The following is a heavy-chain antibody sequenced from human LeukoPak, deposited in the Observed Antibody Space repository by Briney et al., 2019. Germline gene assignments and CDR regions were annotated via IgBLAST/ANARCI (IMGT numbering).Heavy chain of an antibody. D-gene: IGHD4-17*01. CDR2: VNANSGNT. CDR1: GYTFTNYD. J-gene: IGHJ1*01. V-gene: IGHV1-8*01. Sequence: ASVKVSCKASGYTFTNYDINWVRQATGQGLEWRGWVNANSGNTDYAQKLQGRVTMTRDSSISTAYMELRSMRCDYTVVYYLARVTTSIAYCGQGHVITVTS. CDR3: ARVTTSIAY.